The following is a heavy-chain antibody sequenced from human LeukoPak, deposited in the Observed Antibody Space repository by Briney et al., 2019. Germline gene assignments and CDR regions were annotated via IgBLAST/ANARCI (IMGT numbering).Heavy chain of an antibody. J-gene: IGHJ4*02. CDR2: IYPGDSDT. V-gene: IGHV5-51*01. CDR3: ARSRFYGSGSYYNLIDY. Sequence: GESLKISCKGSGYSFTSYWIGWVRQMPGNGLEWMGIIYPGDSDTRYSPSFQGQVTISADKSISTAYLQWSSLKASDTAMYYCARSRFYGSGSYYNLIDYWGQGTLVTVSS. D-gene: IGHD3-10*01. CDR1: GYSFTSYW.